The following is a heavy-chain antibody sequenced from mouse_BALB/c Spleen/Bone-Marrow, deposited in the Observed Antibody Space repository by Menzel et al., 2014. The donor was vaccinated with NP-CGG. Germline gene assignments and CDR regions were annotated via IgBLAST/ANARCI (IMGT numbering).Heavy chain of an antibody. V-gene: IGHV1S81*02. Sequence: QVQLQQPGAELVKPGASVKLSCKASGYTFTSYYMYWVKQRPGQGLEWIGEINPSNGGTNFNEKFKSKATLTVAKSSSTAYMQLSSLTSEDSAVYYCTRSDGYYVPHWYFDVWGAGTTVTVSS. CDR3: TRSDGYYVPHWYFDV. J-gene: IGHJ1*01. CDR2: INPSNGGT. D-gene: IGHD2-3*01. CDR1: GYTFTSYY.